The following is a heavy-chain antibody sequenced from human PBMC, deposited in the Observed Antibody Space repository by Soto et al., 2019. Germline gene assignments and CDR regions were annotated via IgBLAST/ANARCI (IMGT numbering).Heavy chain of an antibody. CDR3: ARRAVIGWFDS. J-gene: IGHJ5*01. Sequence: SETLSLTCIFSAGSISSTTYYWGWIRQPPGKGLEWIGSIYYSGSPSYNPSLKSRVTISVDTSKNQFSLHLNSVTAADTAVYYCARRAVIGWFDSWGQGTQVTVSS. CDR1: AGSISSTTYY. V-gene: IGHV4-39*01. D-gene: IGHD6-19*01. CDR2: IYYSGSP.